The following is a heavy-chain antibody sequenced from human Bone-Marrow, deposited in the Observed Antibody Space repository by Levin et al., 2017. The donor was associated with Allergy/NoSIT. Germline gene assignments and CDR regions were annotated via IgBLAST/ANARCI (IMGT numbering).Heavy chain of an antibody. V-gene: IGHV4-31*03. CDR3: ARAPPDPNYYYYYYMDV. Sequence: SCTVSGGSISRGGYYWTWIRQNPGMGLEWIGYIYSSGTTYYNPSLKSRLTISINTSRNQMSLKLTSVTAADSAIYYCARAPPDPNYYYYYYMDVWGKGTTVTVSS. J-gene: IGHJ6*03. CDR1: GGSISRGGYY. CDR2: IYSSGTT.